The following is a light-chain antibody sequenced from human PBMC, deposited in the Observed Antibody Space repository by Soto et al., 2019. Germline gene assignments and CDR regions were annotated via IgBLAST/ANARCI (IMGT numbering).Light chain of an antibody. J-gene: IGLJ2*01. Sequence: QSVLTQPPSASASLGASVTLTCTLSSGYSNYRVDWYQQRPGKGPRYVMRVGTGGIEGSKGDGIPDRFSVLGSGLNRYLTINNTQEEDESDYHCGADHGSGSNFVVIFGGGTKVTVL. V-gene: IGLV9-49*01. CDR1: SGYSNYR. CDR3: GADHGSGSNFVVI. CDR2: VGTGGIEG.